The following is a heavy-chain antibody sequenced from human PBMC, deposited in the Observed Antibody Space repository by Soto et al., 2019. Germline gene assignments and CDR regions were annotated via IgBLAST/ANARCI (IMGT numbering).Heavy chain of an antibody. D-gene: IGHD3-10*01. J-gene: IGHJ4*02. CDR2: INAGNGNT. V-gene: IGHV1-3*01. Sequence: GASVKVSCKASGYTFTSYAIHWVRQAPGQRLEWMGWINAGNGNTKYSQKFQGRVTFTRDTSASTAYMELSNLRSEDTAVYYCARYPSYFGSGSYFPDRFDSWGQGTLVTVSS. CDR1: GYTFTSYA. CDR3: ARYPSYFGSGSYFPDRFDS.